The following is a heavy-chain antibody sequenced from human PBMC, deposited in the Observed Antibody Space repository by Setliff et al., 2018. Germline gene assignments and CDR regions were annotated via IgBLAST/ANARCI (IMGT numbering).Heavy chain of an antibody. D-gene: IGHD2-15*01. J-gene: IGHJ3*02. V-gene: IGHV1-18*01. CDR2: ISGYNGDT. CDR3: ARDRRNIVVAVVNAAFDI. CDR1: GYSFTNYG. Sequence: GASVKVSCKAFGYSFTNYGLNWVRQAPGQGLEWMGWISGYNGDTNYAQNLQGRVTMTTDTSTSTAYMELRSLGSDDTAAYYCARDRRNIVVAVVNAAFDIWGQGTMVT.